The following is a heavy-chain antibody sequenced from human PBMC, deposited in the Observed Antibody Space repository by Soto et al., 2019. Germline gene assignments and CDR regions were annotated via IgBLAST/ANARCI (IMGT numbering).Heavy chain of an antibody. CDR3: AREGSYSAYNFAHGIQLWSFDF. CDR1: GDSLKNHY. Sequence: PSETLSLTCSVSGDSLKNHYWAWIRHSPGKGLEWIGNIYDSGSTNYSPALKSRVSMSVDTSKNHFSLNLSSVTAADMAVYYCAREGSYSAYNFAHGIQLWSFDFWGQGALVTVSS. V-gene: IGHV4-59*11. J-gene: IGHJ4*02. D-gene: IGHD5-12*01. CDR2: IYDSGST.